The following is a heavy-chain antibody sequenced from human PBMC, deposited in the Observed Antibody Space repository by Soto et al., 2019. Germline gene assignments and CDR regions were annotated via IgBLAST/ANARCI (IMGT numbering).Heavy chain of an antibody. Sequence: ASVKVSCKASGYTFTSYYMHWVRQAPGQGLEWMGIINPSGGSTSYAQKFQGRVTMTRDTSTSTAYMELSSLRSDDTAVYYCARGSTMVRGVKRIPSYYYYMDVWGKGTTVTVSS. J-gene: IGHJ6*03. CDR2: INPSGGST. V-gene: IGHV1-46*01. CDR3: ARGSTMVRGVKRIPSYYYYMDV. CDR1: GYTFTSYY. D-gene: IGHD3-10*01.